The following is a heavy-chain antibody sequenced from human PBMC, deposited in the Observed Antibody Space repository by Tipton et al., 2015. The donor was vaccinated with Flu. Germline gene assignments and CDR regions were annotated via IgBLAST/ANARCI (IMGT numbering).Heavy chain of an antibody. J-gene: IGHJ4*02. CDR2: IYTSGST. CDR1: GDSISSGTYY. V-gene: IGHV4-61*02. Sequence: TLSLTCTVSGDSISSGTYYWRWFRQPAGKGLEWIGRIYTSGSTSYNSSLKSRVTISVDTSKNQFSLKMTSVTAADTAVYYCAATSYYYDSSAPLRDCCGQGTQVTVSS. CDR3: AATSYYYDSSAPLRDC. D-gene: IGHD3-22*01.